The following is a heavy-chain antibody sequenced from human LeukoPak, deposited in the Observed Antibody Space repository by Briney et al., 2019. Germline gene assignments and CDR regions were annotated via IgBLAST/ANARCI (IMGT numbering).Heavy chain of an antibody. D-gene: IGHD6-13*01. CDR2: ISGGSIYI. CDR1: GFTFSSST. J-gene: IGHJ6*03. CDR3: ASDKTAQLDNYYYYMDV. Sequence: PGGSLRPACAASGFTFSSSTLNWVRQAPRKGLEWVSSISGGSIYIYYADSVKGRFTISRDNGKNSLYLQMNSLRAEDTAVYYCASDKTAQLDNYYYYMDVWGKGTTVTISS. V-gene: IGHV3-21*06.